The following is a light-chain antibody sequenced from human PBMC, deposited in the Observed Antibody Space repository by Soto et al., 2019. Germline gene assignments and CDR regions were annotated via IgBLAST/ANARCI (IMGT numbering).Light chain of an antibody. CDR1: QSVSSSY. CDR2: GAS. Sequence: EIVLTQSPGTLSLSPGERATLSCRASQSVSSSYLAWYQQKPGQAPRLLIYGASSRATGIPDRFSGSGSGTDFTLTISRLEPEDLAVYYCQQYCSPITFGGGTKVEIK. J-gene: IGKJ4*01. V-gene: IGKV3-20*01. CDR3: QQYCSPIT.